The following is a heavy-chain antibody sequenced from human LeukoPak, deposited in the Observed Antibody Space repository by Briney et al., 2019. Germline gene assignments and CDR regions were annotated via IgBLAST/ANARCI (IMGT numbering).Heavy chain of an antibody. V-gene: IGHV4-39*07. CDR3: AREGFYSNYYYYYYMDV. CDR1: GGSISSSSYY. CDR2: IYASGST. D-gene: IGHD4-11*01. Sequence: PSETLSLTCTVSGGSISSSSYYWGWIRQPPGKGLEWIGRIYASGSTNYNPSLKSRVTMSVDTSKNQFSLELSSVTAADTALYYCAREGFYSNYYYYYYMDVWGKGTTVTVSS. J-gene: IGHJ6*03.